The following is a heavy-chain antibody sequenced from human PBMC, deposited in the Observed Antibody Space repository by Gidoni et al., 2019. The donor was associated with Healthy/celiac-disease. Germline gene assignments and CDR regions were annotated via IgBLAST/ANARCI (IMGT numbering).Heavy chain of an antibody. D-gene: IGHD3-3*01. CDR1: GFTFGDYA. CDR2: IRSKAYGGTT. CDR3: TRAYFWSGYYTLWYFDL. J-gene: IGHJ2*01. V-gene: IGHV3-49*05. Sequence: EVQLVESGGGLVKPGRSLRLSCTASGFTFGDYAMSWFRQAPGKGLEWVGFIRSKAYGGTTEYAASVKGRFTISRDDSKSIAYLQMNSLKTEDTAVYYCTRAYFWSGYYTLWYFDLWGRGTLVTVSS.